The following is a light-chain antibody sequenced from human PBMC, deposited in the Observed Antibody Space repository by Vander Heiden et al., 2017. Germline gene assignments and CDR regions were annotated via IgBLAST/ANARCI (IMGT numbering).Light chain of an antibody. Sequence: SMSTQPPSASATPGQRVTIYCSGSSANLGAGHVNWYQQLPGAAPKVLTYGTSQRPSGVPDRFSGSNSVTSTSLDISGIRYDDEAEYYSDSWDDSMSAVLFGGGTRLTVL. CDR2: GTS. J-gene: IGLJ3*02. V-gene: IGLV1-47*01. CDR1: SANLGAGH. CDR3: DSWDDSMSAVL.